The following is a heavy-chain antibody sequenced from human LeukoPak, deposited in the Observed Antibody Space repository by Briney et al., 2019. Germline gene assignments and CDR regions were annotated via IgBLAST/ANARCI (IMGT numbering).Heavy chain of an antibody. D-gene: IGHD3-22*01. Sequence: ASVKVSCKASGYTFTSYDINWVRQATGQGLEWMGWMNPNSGNTGYAQKFQGRVTITRNTSISTAYMELSSLRSEDTAVYYRARGFDGSGYFVDHWGQGTLVTVSS. J-gene: IGHJ4*02. CDR3: ARGFDGSGYFVDH. V-gene: IGHV1-8*03. CDR2: MNPNSGNT. CDR1: GYTFTSYD.